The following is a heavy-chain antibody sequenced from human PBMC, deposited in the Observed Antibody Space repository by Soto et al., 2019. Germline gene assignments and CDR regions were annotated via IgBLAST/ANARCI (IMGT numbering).Heavy chain of an antibody. CDR2: IGSSSTTI. V-gene: IGHV3-48*01. D-gene: IGHD6-13*01. CDR3: AREQQLAFDN. CDR1: GFTFSSYA. Sequence: GGSLRLSCAASGFTFSSYAINWVRQAPGKGLEWLSYIGSSSTTIYHADSVKGRFIISRDNAKNSLYLQMNSLRPEDTAVYYCAREQQLAFDNWGQGTRVTVSS. J-gene: IGHJ4*02.